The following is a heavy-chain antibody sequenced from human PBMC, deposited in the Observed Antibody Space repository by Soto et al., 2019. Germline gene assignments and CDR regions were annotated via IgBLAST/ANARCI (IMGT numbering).Heavy chain of an antibody. CDR2: ISSSSSYI. J-gene: IGHJ6*02. CDR3: ARDSKLRYFDWPRAGSYGMDV. D-gene: IGHD3-9*01. Sequence: PGGSLRLSCAASGFTFSSYSMNWVRQAPGKGLEWVSSISSSSSYIYYADSVKGRFTISRDNAKNSLYLQMNSLRAEDTAVYYCARDSKLRYFDWPRAGSYGMDVWGQGTTVTVS. CDR1: GFTFSSYS. V-gene: IGHV3-21*01.